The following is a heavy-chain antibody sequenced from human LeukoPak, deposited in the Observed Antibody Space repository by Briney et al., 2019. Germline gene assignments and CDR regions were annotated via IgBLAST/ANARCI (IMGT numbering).Heavy chain of an antibody. D-gene: IGHD3-22*01. V-gene: IGHV1-2*02. CDR3: ARDTYYYNSGTSWSDVFDT. CDR1: GYTFTGYS. CDR2: INPNSGAT. Sequence: GASVKASCKASGYTFTGYSIHWVRQAPGQGLEWMGWINPNSGATNYAQKFQGTVTMTRDTSISTAYMKLSRLRADDTAVYYCARDTYYYNSGTSWSDVFDTWGQGTMVTVSS. J-gene: IGHJ3*02.